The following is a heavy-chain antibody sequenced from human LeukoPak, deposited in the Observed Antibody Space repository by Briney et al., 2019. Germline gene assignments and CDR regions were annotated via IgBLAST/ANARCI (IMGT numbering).Heavy chain of an antibody. CDR2: ISGGGDIT. CDR3: VREDTPATANY. Sequence: GGSLRFSCAASGFNFANHAMSWVRQTPGKGLEWVSAISGGGDITYYADSVTGRFTISRDNSKDTLFLQMHSLRPGDTAVYYCVREDTPATANYWGQGTLVTISS. D-gene: IGHD2-21*02. V-gene: IGHV3-23*01. J-gene: IGHJ4*02. CDR1: GFNFANHA.